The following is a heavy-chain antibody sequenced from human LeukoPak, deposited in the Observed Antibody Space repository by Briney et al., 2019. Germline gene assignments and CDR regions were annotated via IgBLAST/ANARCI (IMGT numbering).Heavy chain of an antibody. CDR3: ARARNCDS. D-gene: IGHD1-7*01. CDR2: IYQDGSEK. V-gene: IGHV3-7*05. Sequence: GGSLRLSCAASEFTFTSYWMSWVRQAPGKGLEWVANIYQDGSEKYYVDSVKGRFTISRDNAKNSLFLQMNSLRAEDTAVYYCARARNCDSWGQGTLVTVSS. J-gene: IGHJ5*01. CDR1: EFTFTSYW.